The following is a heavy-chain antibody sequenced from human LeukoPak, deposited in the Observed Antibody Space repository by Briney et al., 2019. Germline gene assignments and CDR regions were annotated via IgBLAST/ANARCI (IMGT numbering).Heavy chain of an antibody. J-gene: IGHJ4*02. CDR2: ISGSGYST. CDR1: GFTFRRYG. Sequence: GGSLRLSCAASGFTFRRYGMTWVRQAPGKGLEWVSAISGSGYSTYYADSVKGRFTISRDNSKNTLYLQMNSLRAEDTALYFCAQWSRYFDYWGQGTLVTVSS. D-gene: IGHD1-26*01. V-gene: IGHV3-23*01. CDR3: AQWSRYFDY.